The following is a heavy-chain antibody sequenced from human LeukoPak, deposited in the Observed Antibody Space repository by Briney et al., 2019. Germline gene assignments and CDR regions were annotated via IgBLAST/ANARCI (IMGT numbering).Heavy chain of an antibody. D-gene: IGHD2-2*01. J-gene: IGHJ4*02. V-gene: IGHV1-69*13. CDR2: IIPVFGTT. Sequence: EASVKVSCRASGYTFTTYGISWVRQAPGQGLEWMGGIIPVFGTTIYAQKFQDRVTITADESTSAAYLELSSLRSEDTAVYYCARVYCSSTTCYQFDHWGQGTLVTVSS. CDR1: GYTFTTYG. CDR3: ARVYCSSTTCYQFDH.